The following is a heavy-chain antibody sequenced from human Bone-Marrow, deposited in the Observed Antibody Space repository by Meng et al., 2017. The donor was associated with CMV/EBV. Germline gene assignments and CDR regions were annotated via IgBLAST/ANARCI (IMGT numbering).Heavy chain of an antibody. V-gene: IGHV3-21*01. CDR1: GFTFMPYN. Sequence: GESLKISCAASGFTFMPYNMNLVRQAPGKGLEWGSSISGSGQETYYADSLRGRFTVSRDNRRKSLYLLMDALRVEDTAVYYCASDLQTFCGSPGCYDGFPHWGQGTLVTVSS. D-gene: IGHD2-2*01. J-gene: IGHJ4*02. CDR2: ISGSGQET. CDR3: ASDLQTFCGSPGCYDGFPH.